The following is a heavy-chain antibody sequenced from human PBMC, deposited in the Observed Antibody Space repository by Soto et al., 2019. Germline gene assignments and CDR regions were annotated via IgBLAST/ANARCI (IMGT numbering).Heavy chain of an antibody. CDR3: ARVVVVPAANPYYYYGMDV. J-gene: IGHJ6*02. CDR2: ISGSGGST. CDR1: GFTFSSYA. Sequence: GGSLRLSCAASGFTFSSYAMRCVRQAPGKGLEWVSAISGSGGSTYYADSVKGRFTISRDKSISTAYLQWSSLKASDTAMYYCARVVVVPAANPYYYYGMDVWGQGTTVTVSS. D-gene: IGHD2-2*01. V-gene: IGHV3-23*01.